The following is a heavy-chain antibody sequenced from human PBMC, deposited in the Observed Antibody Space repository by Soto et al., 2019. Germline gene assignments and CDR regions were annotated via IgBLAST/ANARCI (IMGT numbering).Heavy chain of an antibody. CDR1: GGTFSSYA. V-gene: IGHV1-69*01. Sequence: QVQLVQSGAELKKPGSSVKVSCKASGGTFSSYAISWVRQAPGQGLEWLGGIIPIFGTANYAQKFQGRVTITADEYTSTAYMELSSLRSEDTAVYYCARAPRWELLEDNWFDPWGQGTLVTVSS. CDR3: ARAPRWELLEDNWFDP. CDR2: IIPIFGTA. D-gene: IGHD1-26*01. J-gene: IGHJ5*02.